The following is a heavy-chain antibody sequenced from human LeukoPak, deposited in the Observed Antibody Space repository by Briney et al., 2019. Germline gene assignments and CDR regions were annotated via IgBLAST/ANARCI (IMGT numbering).Heavy chain of an antibody. V-gene: IGHV3-53*01. CDR2: VYSGGHT. D-gene: IGHD2-2*01. CDR3: ARGIRDCSRTTCYQPFDY. Sequence: PGGSLRLSCVGSGFTICNYWMHWVRQAPGKGLEWVSIVYSGGHTYYADSVKGRFTISRDKSKNTLYLQMSSLRAEDTAVYYCARGIRDCSRTTCYQPFDYWGQGALVTVSS. CDR1: GFTICNYW. J-gene: IGHJ4*02.